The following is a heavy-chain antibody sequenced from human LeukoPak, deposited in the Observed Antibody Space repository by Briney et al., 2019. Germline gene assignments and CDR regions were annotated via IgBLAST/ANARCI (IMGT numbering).Heavy chain of an antibody. CDR3: ARGRLLWFGGGNQEFDY. CDR2: IYTSGST. J-gene: IGHJ4*02. V-gene: IGHV4-4*07. Sequence: SETLSLTCTVSGGSISSYYWSWIRQPAGKGLEWIGRIYTSGSTNYNPSLKSRVTMSVDTSKNQFSLKLSSVTAADTAVYYCARGRLLWFGGGNQEFDYWGQGTLVTVSS. D-gene: IGHD3-10*01. CDR1: GGSISSYY.